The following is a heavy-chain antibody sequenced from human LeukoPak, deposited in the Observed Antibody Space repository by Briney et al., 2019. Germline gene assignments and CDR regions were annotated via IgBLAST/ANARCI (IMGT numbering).Heavy chain of an antibody. D-gene: IGHD3-16*02. V-gene: IGHV3-7*03. CDR1: GFTFSSYW. J-gene: IGHJ4*02. CDR3: ARERRYDYVWGSYRHLDY. CDR2: IKQDGSEK. Sequence: GGSLRLSCAASGFTFSSYWMSWVRQAPGKGLEWVANIKQDGSEKYYVDSVKGRFTISRDNAKNSLYLQMNSLRAEDTAVYYCARERRYDYVWGSYRHLDYWGQGTLVTVSS.